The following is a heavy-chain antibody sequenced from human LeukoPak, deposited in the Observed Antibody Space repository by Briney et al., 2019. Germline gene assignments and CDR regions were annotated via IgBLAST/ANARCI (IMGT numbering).Heavy chain of an antibody. CDR2: IIPILGIA. D-gene: IGHD3-3*01. V-gene: IGHV1-69*04. CDR1: GGTFSSYA. J-gene: IGHJ6*02. Sequence: SVKVSCKASGGTFSSYAISWVRQAPGQGLEWMGRIIPILGIANYAQKFQGRVTITADKSTSTAYMELSSLRSEDTAVYYCARVTILGGMDVWGQGTTVTVSS. CDR3: ARVTILGGMDV.